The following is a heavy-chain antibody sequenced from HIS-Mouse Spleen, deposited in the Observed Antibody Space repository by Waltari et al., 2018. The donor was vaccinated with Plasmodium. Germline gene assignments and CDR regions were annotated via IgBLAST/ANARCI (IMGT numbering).Heavy chain of an antibody. Sequence: QVPLVESGGGVVQPGRSLRLSGAASGFTFSSTGMHWVRQAPVKGLEWVAVISYDGSNKYYADSVKGRFTISRDNSKNTLYLQMNSLRAEDTAVYYCAKILSYSSSPEDYWGQGTLVTVSS. J-gene: IGHJ4*02. D-gene: IGHD6-6*01. CDR2: ISYDGSNK. CDR1: GFTFSSTG. V-gene: IGHV3-30*18. CDR3: AKILSYSSSPEDY.